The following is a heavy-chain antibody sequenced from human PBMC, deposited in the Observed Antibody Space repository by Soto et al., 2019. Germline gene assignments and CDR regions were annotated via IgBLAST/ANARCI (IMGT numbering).Heavy chain of an antibody. D-gene: IGHD6-13*01. CDR2: IKQDGSED. CDR3: ARIAASGRGWDV. V-gene: IGHV3-7*01. Sequence: EVQLVESGGGLVQPGGSLRLSCVDSGFTFSSYWMSWVRQAPVKGLEWVGNIKQDGSEDNYVDSVKGRFTISRENAKNSMYLQMNSLRVEDTAVYYCARIAASGRGWDVCGQGTTVVVSS. J-gene: IGHJ6*02. CDR1: GFTFSSYW.